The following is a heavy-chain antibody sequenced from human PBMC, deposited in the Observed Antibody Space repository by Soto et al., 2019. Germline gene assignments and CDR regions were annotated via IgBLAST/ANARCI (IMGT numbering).Heavy chain of an antibody. D-gene: IGHD4-17*01. CDR3: ARGHHDYGDYERDY. Sequence: QVQLVQSGAEVKKPGASVKVSCKASGYTFTSYDINWVRQATGQGLEWMGWMNPNSGNTGYAQKFQGRVTMTRNTSISTAYIELSSLRSEDTAVYYCARGHHDYGDYERDYWGQGTLVTVSS. J-gene: IGHJ4*02. CDR2: MNPNSGNT. CDR1: GYTFTSYD. V-gene: IGHV1-8*01.